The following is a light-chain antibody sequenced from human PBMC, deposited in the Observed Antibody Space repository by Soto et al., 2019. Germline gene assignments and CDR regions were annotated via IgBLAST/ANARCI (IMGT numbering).Light chain of an antibody. J-gene: IGKJ4*01. V-gene: IGKV3-20*01. CDR3: QQYDTAPLT. Sequence: EVVLTQSPGTLSLSPGERATLSCRASQSVSSNYLAWYQQKPGRAPRLLIFGAFFRATGIPDRFSGSASGTDFTLTISGLEPEDLAVYYCQQYDTAPLTFGGGTRVEI. CDR2: GAF. CDR1: QSVSSNY.